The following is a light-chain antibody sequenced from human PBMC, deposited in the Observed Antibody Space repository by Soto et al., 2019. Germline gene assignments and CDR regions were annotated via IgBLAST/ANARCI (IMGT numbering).Light chain of an antibody. Sequence: EIVLTQSPATLSLSPGERATLSCRASQSVSSYLACYQQKPGQAPRLLIYDASNRATGIPARCSGSGSGTDFFLTISSLVHEDFVGFYCWQRSKWSPYTFGQGTKLEIK. V-gene: IGKV3-11*01. CDR2: DAS. CDR3: WQRSKWSPYT. CDR1: QSVSSY. J-gene: IGKJ2*01.